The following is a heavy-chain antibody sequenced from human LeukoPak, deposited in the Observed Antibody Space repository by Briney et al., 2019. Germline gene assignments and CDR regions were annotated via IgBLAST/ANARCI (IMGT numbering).Heavy chain of an antibody. Sequence: SQTLSLTCAVSGGSISSGDYYWSWIRQHPGKGLEWIGYIYYSGTTNYNPSLKSRVTISVDTSKKQFSLKLRSVTAADTAVYYCARLPRYDFWSWGQGTLVTVSS. V-gene: IGHV4-30-4*08. CDR3: ARLPRYDFWS. CDR1: GGSISSGDYY. CDR2: IYYSGTT. D-gene: IGHD3-3*01. J-gene: IGHJ4*02.